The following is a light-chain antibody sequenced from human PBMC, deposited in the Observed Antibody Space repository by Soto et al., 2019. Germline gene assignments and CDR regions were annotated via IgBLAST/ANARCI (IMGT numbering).Light chain of an antibody. CDR3: QQSYSTPRWT. J-gene: IGKJ1*01. CDR2: KAS. V-gene: IGKV1-5*03. Sequence: DIQMTQSPSTLSAFVGDRVTLTCRASRSISSWLAWYQQKPGKAPNLLIYKASNLQTTVPSRFSGSGSGTEFTLTINSLQPDDLATYYCQQSYSTPRWTFGQGTKVEIK. CDR1: RSISSW.